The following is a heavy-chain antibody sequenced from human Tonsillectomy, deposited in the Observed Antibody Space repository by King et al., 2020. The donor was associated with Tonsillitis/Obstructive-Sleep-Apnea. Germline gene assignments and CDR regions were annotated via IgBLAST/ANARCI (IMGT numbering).Heavy chain of an antibody. D-gene: IGHD3-22*01. J-gene: IGHJ4*02. Sequence: VQLVESGAEVKKPGASVKVSCTASGYTFANYGISWVRQAPGQGLEWMGWISAYNGHTNYAQKLQGRVTMTTDTPTSTAYMEVRSLRSDDTAVYYCARDSMSHYYDSSGYYTFKYWGQGTLVTVSS. CDR2: ISAYNGHT. V-gene: IGHV1-18*01. CDR3: ARDSMSHYYDSSGYYTFKY. CDR1: GYTFANYG.